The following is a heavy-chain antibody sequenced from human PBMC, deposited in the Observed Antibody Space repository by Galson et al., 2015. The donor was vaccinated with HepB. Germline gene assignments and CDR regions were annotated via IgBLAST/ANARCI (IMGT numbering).Heavy chain of an antibody. CDR2: IRSKANSYAT. V-gene: IGHV3-73*01. CDR3: TRQQLEALVNWFDP. Sequence: SLRLSCAASGFTFSGSAMHWVRQASGKGLEWVGRIRSKANSYATAYAASVKGRFTISRDDSKNTAYLQMNSLKTEDTAVYYCTRQQLEALVNWFDPWGQGTLVTVSS. D-gene: IGHD6-13*01. CDR1: GFTFSGSA. J-gene: IGHJ5*02.